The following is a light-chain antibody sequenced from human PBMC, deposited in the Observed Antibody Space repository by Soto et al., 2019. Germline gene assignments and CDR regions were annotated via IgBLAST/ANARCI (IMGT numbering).Light chain of an antibody. CDR2: SAS. Sequence: EIVLTQSPGTLSLSPGERGTLSCRASQNLGTLYLAWFQQKSGQAPRLLIYSASRRATGIPARFSGSGSGTDFTLTISSLEPEDFAVYYCQQRSNWPPWTFGQGTKVDIK. V-gene: IGKV3-11*01. J-gene: IGKJ1*01. CDR1: QNLGTLY. CDR3: QQRSNWPPWT.